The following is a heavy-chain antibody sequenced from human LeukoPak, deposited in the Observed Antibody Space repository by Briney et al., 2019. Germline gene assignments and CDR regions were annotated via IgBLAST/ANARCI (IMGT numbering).Heavy chain of an antibody. V-gene: IGHV4-59*08. J-gene: IGHJ4*02. CDR3: ARRGYYYDSIGYFDY. D-gene: IGHD3-22*01. CDR2: IYYSGST. Sequence: PSETLSLTCTVSGGSISSYYWSWIRQPPGKGLEWIGYIYYSGSTNYNPSLKSRVTISVDTSKNQFSLKLSSVTAVDTAVYYCARRGYYYDSIGYFDYWGQGTLVTVSS. CDR1: GGSISSYY.